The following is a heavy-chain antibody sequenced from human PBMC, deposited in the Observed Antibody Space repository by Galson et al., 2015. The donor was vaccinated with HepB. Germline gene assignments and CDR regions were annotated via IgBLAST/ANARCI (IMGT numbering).Heavy chain of an antibody. CDR1: GFTFSSYA. CDR3: ARAPDTYYYDSSAPYYYYGMDV. CDR2: ISGSGDST. D-gene: IGHD3-22*01. J-gene: IGHJ6*02. V-gene: IGHV3-23*01. Sequence: SLRLSCAVSGFTFSSYAMSWVRQAPGKGLEWVSVISGSGDSTYQADSVKGRFTISRDNSENTLYLQMNSLRAEDTAVYYCARAPDTYYYDSSAPYYYYGMDVWGQGTTVTVSS.